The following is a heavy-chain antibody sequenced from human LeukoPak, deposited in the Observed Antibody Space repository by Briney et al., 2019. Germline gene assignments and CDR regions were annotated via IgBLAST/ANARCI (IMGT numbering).Heavy chain of an antibody. Sequence: SETLSLTCTVSGGSISSTTYYWGWIRQPPGKGLEWIACIFYTGTIYYNPSLKSRVTISVDTSKNQFSLRLNSVTAADTAVYYCARGGKNVAVAYWGQGTLVTVSS. V-gene: IGHV4-39*02. D-gene: IGHD4-23*01. CDR1: GGSISSTTYY. CDR3: ARGGKNVAVAY. CDR2: IFYTGTI. J-gene: IGHJ4*02.